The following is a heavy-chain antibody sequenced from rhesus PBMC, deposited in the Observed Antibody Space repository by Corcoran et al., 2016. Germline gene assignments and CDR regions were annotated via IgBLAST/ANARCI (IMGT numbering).Heavy chain of an antibody. Sequence: QVQLQESGPGLVEPSETLSLTCTVSGASMTTSWWSRLRQSPEKGLEWSGGINGDSGHSTYNPSLMSRVTISRDASKSQFSLRLNSVTAADAAVYYCTKGPPSFDFWGQGVLVTVSS. CDR2: INGDSGHS. CDR1: GASMTTSW. V-gene: IGHV4-80*01. J-gene: IGHJ4*01. CDR3: TKGPPSFDF.